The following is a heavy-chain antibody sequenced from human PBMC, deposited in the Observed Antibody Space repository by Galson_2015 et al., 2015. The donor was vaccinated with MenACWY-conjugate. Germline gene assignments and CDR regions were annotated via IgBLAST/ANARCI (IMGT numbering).Heavy chain of an antibody. D-gene: IGHD6-13*01. V-gene: IGHV5-51*01. CDR3: ARASSSWYHFDY. CDR1: GYSFTSYW. Sequence: QSGAEVKKPGESLKISCKGSGYSFTSYWIGWVRQLPGKGLEWMGIIYPGDSETRYSSSFQGQVTISADKSISTAYLRWSSLKASDTAMYYCARASSSWYHFDYWGQGTLVTVSS. CDR2: IYPGDSET. J-gene: IGHJ4*02.